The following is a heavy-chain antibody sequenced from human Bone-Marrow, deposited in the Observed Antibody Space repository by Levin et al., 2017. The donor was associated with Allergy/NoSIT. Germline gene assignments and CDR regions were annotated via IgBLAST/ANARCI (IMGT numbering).Heavy chain of an antibody. Sequence: SETLSLTCTVSGGSISSSSYYWGWIRQPPGKGLEWIGSIYYSGSTYYNPSLKSRVTISVDTSKNQFSLKLSSVTAADTAVYYCARGRGGYSYGHDYWGQGTLVTVSS. CDR2: IYYSGST. CDR1: GGSISSSSYY. V-gene: IGHV4-39*07. J-gene: IGHJ4*02. CDR3: ARGRGGYSYGHDY. D-gene: IGHD5-18*01.